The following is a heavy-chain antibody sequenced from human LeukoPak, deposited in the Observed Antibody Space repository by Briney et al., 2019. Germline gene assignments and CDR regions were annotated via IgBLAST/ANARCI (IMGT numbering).Heavy chain of an antibody. CDR1: GGSVSGSSYY. D-gene: IGHD3-10*01. V-gene: IGHV4-39*01. CDR2: IYYSGST. J-gene: IGHJ4*02. CDR3: ARHYGL. Sequence: PSETLSLTCTVSGGSVSGSSYYWGWIRQPPGKGLEWIGSIYYSGSTYYNPSLKSRVTISVDTSKNQFSLKLNSVTATDTAVYYCARHYGLWGQGTLVTVSS.